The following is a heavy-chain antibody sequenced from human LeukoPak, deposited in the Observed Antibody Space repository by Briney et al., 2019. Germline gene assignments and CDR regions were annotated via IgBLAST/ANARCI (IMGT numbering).Heavy chain of an antibody. CDR1: GGSISSSSYY. CDR2: IYYSGST. CDR3: ARHPRPDACFDY. Sequence: TSETLSLTCTVSGGSISSSSYYWGWIRQPPGKGLEWIGSIYYSGSTYYNPSLKSRVTISVDTSKNQFSLKLSSVTAADTAVYYYARHPRPDACFDYWGQGTLVTVSS. D-gene: IGHD3-16*01. V-gene: IGHV4-39*01. J-gene: IGHJ4*02.